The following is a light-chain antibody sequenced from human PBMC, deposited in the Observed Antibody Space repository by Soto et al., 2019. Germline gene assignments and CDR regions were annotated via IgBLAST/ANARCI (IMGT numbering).Light chain of an antibody. J-gene: IGKJ2*01. V-gene: IGKV3-11*01. CDR3: YHRCNWSMYT. CDR1: QSVSSY. Sequence: EIVLTQSPATLSFSPGEIATLSCRASQSVSSYLAWYQQKPGQAPRLLIYDAANRATGIPARLSGSGSATDFTLTLSRLEPEDFAVYYCYHRCNWSMYTFCQGTKRHIK. CDR2: DAA.